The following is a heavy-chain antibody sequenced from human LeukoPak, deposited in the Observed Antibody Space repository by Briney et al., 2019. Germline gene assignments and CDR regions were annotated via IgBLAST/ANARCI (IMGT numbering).Heavy chain of an antibody. V-gene: IGHV4-59*01. CDR3: SRYAGGRHYYFVT. Sequence: SETLSLTCTVSGGSISSYSWSWIRQPPGKGLEWIGYIPYSGSTTYNPSLRTRFTISADTSNNQFSLRVSSVTAADTADIYCSRYAGGRHYYFVTWGQGTLWSVSS. D-gene: IGHD2-2*01. CDR1: GGSISSYS. J-gene: IGHJ4*02. CDR2: IPYSGST.